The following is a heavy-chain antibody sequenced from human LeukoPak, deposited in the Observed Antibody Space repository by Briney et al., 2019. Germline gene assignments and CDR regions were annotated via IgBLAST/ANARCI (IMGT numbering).Heavy chain of an antibody. CDR1: GFTFSGSA. J-gene: IGHJ4*02. V-gene: IGHV3-73*01. Sequence: GGSLRLSCAASGFTFSGSAMHWVRQASGKGLEWVGRIRSKANSYATAYAASVKGRFTISRDDSKNTAYLQMNSLETEDTAVYYCTRPRFAGSGTVTYDYWGQGTLVTVSS. CDR2: IRSKANSYAT. D-gene: IGHD2-15*01. CDR3: TRPRFAGSGTVTYDY.